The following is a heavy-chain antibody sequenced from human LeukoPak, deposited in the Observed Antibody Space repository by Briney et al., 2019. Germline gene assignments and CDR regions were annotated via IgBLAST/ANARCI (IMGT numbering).Heavy chain of an antibody. CDR3: ARQIGTLGPFDY. D-gene: IGHD1-26*01. CDR2: IYYSGST. Sequence: SSETLSLTCTVFGGSISSSSYYWGWIRQPPGKGLEWIGSIYYSGSTYYNPSLKSRVTISVDTSKNQFSLKLSSVTAADTAVYYCARQIGTLGPFDYWGQGTLVTVSS. CDR1: GGSISSSSYY. V-gene: IGHV4-39*01. J-gene: IGHJ4*02.